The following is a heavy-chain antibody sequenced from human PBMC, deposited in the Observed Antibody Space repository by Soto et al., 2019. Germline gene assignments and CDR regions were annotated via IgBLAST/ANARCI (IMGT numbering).Heavy chain of an antibody. CDR3: VGEANTYYYDSL. Sequence: SETLSLTCTVSGGSISSSSYYWGWIRQPPGKGLEWIGSIYYSGSTYYNPSLKSRVTISVDTSKNQFSLKLSSVTAADTAVYYCVGEANTYYYDSLWGQGTMVTVSS. CDR1: GGSISSSSYY. CDR2: IYYSGST. J-gene: IGHJ3*01. V-gene: IGHV4-39*01. D-gene: IGHD3-22*01.